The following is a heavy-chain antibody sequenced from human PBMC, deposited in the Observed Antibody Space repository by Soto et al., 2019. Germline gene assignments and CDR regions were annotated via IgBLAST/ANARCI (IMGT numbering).Heavy chain of an antibody. J-gene: IGHJ3*01. V-gene: IGHV4-59*01. CDR1: CGSMTSYY. Sequence: QVQLPESGPELVRPSETLSLTCTVSCGSMTSYYWGWIRKPPGKGLEWSGHIYYRAMTYSPPSLSGRLTLSIDPSHNQLSIKLTSVAASDTALYYCARVASREALDVWGQGTMVSVSS. CDR3: ARVASREALDV. CDR2: IYYRAMT.